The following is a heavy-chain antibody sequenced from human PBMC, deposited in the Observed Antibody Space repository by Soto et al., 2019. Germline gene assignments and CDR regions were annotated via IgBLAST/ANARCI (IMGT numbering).Heavy chain of an antibody. J-gene: IGHJ6*02. CDR2: VNPKFGST. CDR3: ARGGSVVLVPDDVHVDQYGMDL. CDR1: GYMFTNFF. V-gene: IGHV1-46*01. D-gene: IGHD6-25*01. Sequence: QVQLVQSGAEVKPPGASVKISCTSSGYMFTNFFIHWVRLAPGQGLQWIGIVNPKFGSTGTAQKFQGRVTMSVDSSPIPVSMEVSSLRQEVTGLYFCARGGSVVLVPDDVHVDQYGMDLWGQGTTVTVS.